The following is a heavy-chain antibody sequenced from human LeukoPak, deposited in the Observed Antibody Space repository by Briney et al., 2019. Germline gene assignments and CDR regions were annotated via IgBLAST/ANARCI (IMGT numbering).Heavy chain of an antibody. CDR3: ARDYYDILTAIAWFDP. CDR1: GFTFDDYG. J-gene: IGHJ5*02. V-gene: IGHV3-20*04. Sequence: GGSLRLSCAASGFTFDDYGMSWVRQAPGKGLEWVSGINWNGGSTGYADSVKGRFTISRDNAKNSLYLQMNSLRAEDTALYYCARDYYDILTAIAWFDPWGQGTLVTVSS. D-gene: IGHD3-9*01. CDR2: INWNGGST.